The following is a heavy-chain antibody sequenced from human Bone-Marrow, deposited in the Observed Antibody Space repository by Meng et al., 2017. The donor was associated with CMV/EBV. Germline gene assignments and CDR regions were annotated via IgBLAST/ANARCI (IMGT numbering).Heavy chain of an antibody. V-gene: IGHV4-4*07. D-gene: IGHD3-3*01. CDR2: IYTSGST. CDR3: ARGRPGDFWSGYYTLWNLDY. Sequence: SETLSLTCTVSGGSISSYSWSWIRQPAGKGLEWIGRIYTSGSTNYNPSLKSRVTISVDTSKNQFSLKLSSVTAADTAVYYCARGRPGDFWSGYYTLWNLDYWGQGTLVTVSS. CDR1: GGSISSYS. J-gene: IGHJ4*02.